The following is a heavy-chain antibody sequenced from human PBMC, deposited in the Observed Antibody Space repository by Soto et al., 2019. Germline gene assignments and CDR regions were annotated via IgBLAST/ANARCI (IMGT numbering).Heavy chain of an antibody. CDR2: IYPGDSDT. CDR3: ASPTLSREVVRGANDAFDI. D-gene: IGHD3-10*01. CDR1: GYSFTSYW. Sequence: PGESLKISCKGSGYSFTSYWIGWVRQMPGKGLEWMGIIYPGDSDTRYSPSFQGQVTISADKSISTAYLQWSSLKASDTAMYYCASPTLSREVVRGANDAFDIRGQGNIVTASS. J-gene: IGHJ3*02. V-gene: IGHV5-51*01.